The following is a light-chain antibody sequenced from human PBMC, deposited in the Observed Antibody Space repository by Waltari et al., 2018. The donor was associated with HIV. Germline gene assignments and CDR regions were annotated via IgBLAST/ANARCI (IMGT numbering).Light chain of an antibody. Sequence: SFELTQPSSVSVSPGQTARIPCSGDVLARKYARWFQKKPGQAPLLLIYKDNGRPSGIPERFSGSSSGTTVTLTISGAQVEDEADYYCYSAADSDEVFGGGTKLTVL. CDR3: YSAADSDEV. V-gene: IGLV3-27*01. CDR2: KDN. CDR1: VLARKY. J-gene: IGLJ3*02.